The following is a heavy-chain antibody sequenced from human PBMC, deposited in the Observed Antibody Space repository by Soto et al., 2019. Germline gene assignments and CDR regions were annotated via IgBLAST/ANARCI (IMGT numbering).Heavy chain of an antibody. Sequence: GASVKVSCKASGYTFTGYYMHWVRQAPGQGLEWMGWINPNSGGTNYAQKFQGWVTMTRDTSISTAYMELSRLRSDDTAVYYCARDGSVDTAMVNYYYYYGMDVWGQGTTVTVSS. CDR2: INPNSGGT. J-gene: IGHJ6*02. CDR3: ARDGSVDTAMVNYYYYYGMDV. V-gene: IGHV1-2*04. D-gene: IGHD5-18*01. CDR1: GYTFTGYY.